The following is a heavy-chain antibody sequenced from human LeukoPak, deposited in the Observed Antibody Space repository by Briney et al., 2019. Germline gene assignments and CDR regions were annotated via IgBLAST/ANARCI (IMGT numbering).Heavy chain of an antibody. CDR3: AREAERPGYSSGLGFDY. D-gene: IGHD6-19*01. Sequence: PGGSLRLSCAASGFTVSSNYMSWVRQAPGKGLEWVSVIYTGGSANYADSVKGRFTISRDNSRNTVYLLMNSLRVEDTAVYYCAREAERPGYSSGLGFDYWGQGILVTVSS. J-gene: IGHJ4*02. V-gene: IGHV3-66*01. CDR2: IYTGGSA. CDR1: GFTVSSNY.